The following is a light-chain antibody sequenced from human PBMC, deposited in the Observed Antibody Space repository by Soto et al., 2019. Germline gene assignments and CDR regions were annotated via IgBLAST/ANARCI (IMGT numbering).Light chain of an antibody. Sequence: DIVMTQSPDSLAVSLGERATINCKSSQSVLYSSNNKNYLAWYQQKPGQPPKLLIYWASTRESGVPDRFSGSGSGTDFTLXISSLXAEXVXVYXXXQYYXSPXXXGGGTKVEIK. V-gene: IGKV4-1*01. J-gene: IGKJ4*01. CDR2: WAS. CDR3: XQYYXSPXX. CDR1: QSVLYSSNNKNY.